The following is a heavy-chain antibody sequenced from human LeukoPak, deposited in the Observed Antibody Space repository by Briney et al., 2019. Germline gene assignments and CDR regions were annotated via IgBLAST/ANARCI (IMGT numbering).Heavy chain of an antibody. Sequence: GGSLRLSCAASGFTFSCYAMSWVRQAPGKGLEWVSAISGSGGSTYYADSVKGRFTISRDNSKNTLYLQMNSLRAEDTAVYYCAKGVARGSGLYYYYGMDVWGQGTTVTVSS. J-gene: IGHJ6*02. CDR2: ISGSGGST. V-gene: IGHV3-23*01. CDR1: GFTFSCYA. D-gene: IGHD3-10*01. CDR3: AKGVARGSGLYYYYGMDV.